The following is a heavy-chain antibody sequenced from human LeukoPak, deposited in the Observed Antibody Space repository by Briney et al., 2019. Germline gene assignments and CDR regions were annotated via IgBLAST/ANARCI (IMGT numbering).Heavy chain of an antibody. V-gene: IGHV3-23*01. D-gene: IGHD3-10*01. Sequence: PGGSLRLSCGASGFTFGTHAMTWVRQAPGKGLEYVSLISGSGDNTYYAHSLKDRFTISRDNSKNTLYLQMHSLRAEDTAVYYCAARPGDLAVPFDYWGQGTLVTVSS. CDR2: ISGSGDNT. CDR3: AARPGDLAVPFDY. CDR1: GFTFGTHA. J-gene: IGHJ4*02.